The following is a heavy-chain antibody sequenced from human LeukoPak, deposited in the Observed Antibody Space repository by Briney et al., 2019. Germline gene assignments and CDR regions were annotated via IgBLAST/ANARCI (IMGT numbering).Heavy chain of an antibody. Sequence: GESLKISCKGSGYSFTSQWIGWVRQMPGKGLEWGGIVYPGDSDTRYSPSFQGQVTISADKSVSTAYLQWSSLKASDTAMYYCASHTGYCSSMSCFHAFDIWGQGTMVTVSS. D-gene: IGHD2-2*01. CDR1: GYSFTSQW. V-gene: IGHV5-51*01. CDR3: ASHTGYCSSMSCFHAFDI. CDR2: VYPGDSDT. J-gene: IGHJ3*02.